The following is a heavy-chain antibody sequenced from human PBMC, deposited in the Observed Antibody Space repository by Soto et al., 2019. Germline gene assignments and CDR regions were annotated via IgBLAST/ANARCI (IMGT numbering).Heavy chain of an antibody. CDR2: NIPIFGTA. D-gene: IGHD4-17*01. J-gene: IGHJ6*02. CDR1: GGTFSSYA. Sequence: QVQLVQSGAEVKKPGSSVKVSCKASGGTFSSYAISWVRQAPGQGLEWMGGNIPIFGTANYAQKFQGRVTITADESTSTAYMELSSLRSEDTAVYYCARGWTTVVTLTYYYYYGMDVWGQGTTVTVSS. CDR3: ARGWTTVVTLTYYYYYGMDV. V-gene: IGHV1-69*01.